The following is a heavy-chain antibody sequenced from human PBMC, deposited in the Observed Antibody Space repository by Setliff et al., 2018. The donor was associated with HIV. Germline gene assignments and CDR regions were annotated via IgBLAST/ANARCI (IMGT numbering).Heavy chain of an antibody. V-gene: IGHV3-30*02. D-gene: IGHD7-27*01. CDR3: AKDPANKVVPGVEYFQH. CDR2: IRYDGNIK. J-gene: IGHJ1*01. Sequence: GGSLRLSCAASGFTFSTYGMHWVRQAPGKGLEWVAFIRYDGNIKSYADSVRGRFTISRDSSKNTLYLQMNSLRVEDTAIYYCAKDPANKVVPGVEYFQHWGQGTLVTVSS. CDR1: GFTFSTYG.